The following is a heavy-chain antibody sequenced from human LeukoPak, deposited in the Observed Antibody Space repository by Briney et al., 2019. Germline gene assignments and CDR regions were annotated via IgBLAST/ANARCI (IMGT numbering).Heavy chain of an antibody. CDR3: ARCWEHYYYYYGMDV. J-gene: IGHJ6*02. CDR2: ISYDGSNK. V-gene: IGHV3-30-3*01. D-gene: IGHD1-1*01. CDR1: GFTFSSYA. Sequence: GGSLRLSCAASGFTFSSYAMHWVRQAPGKGLEWVAVISYDGSNKYYADSVKGRFTISRDNSKNTLYLQMNSLRAEDTAVYYCARCWEHYYYYYGMDVWGQGTTVTVSS.